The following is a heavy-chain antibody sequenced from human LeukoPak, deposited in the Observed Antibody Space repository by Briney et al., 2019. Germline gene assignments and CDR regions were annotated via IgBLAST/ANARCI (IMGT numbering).Heavy chain of an antibody. CDR1: GDSISSSRYY. CDR2: IYYSGNT. V-gene: IGHV4-39*07. J-gene: IGHJ3*02. CDR3: ARETYSRIAARPDAFDI. Sequence: SETLSLTCTVSGDSISSSRYYWGWIRQSPGRGLEWIGSIYYSGNTYYNPSLKSRVTISVDTSKNQFSLKLSSVTAADTAVFYCARETYSRIAARPDAFDIWGQGTMVTVSS. D-gene: IGHD6-6*01.